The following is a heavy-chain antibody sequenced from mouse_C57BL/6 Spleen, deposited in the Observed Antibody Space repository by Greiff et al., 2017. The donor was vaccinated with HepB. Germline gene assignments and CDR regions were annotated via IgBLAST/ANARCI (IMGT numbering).Heavy chain of an antibody. Sequence: EVKLVESGGGLVQPKGSLKLSCAASGFSFNTYAMNWVRQAPGKGLEWVARIRSKSNNYATYYADSVKDRFTISRDDSESMLYLQMNNLKTEDTAMYYCVRHKEDYYGSSHWYFDVWGTGTTVTVSS. CDR3: VRHKEDYYGSSHWYFDV. CDR1: GFSFNTYA. D-gene: IGHD1-1*01. V-gene: IGHV10-1*01. CDR2: IRSKSNNYAT. J-gene: IGHJ1*03.